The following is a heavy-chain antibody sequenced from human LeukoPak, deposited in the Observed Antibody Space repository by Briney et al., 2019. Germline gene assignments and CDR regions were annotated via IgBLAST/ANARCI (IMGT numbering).Heavy chain of an antibody. CDR3: ARARWQLVPYFDS. CDR2: INPNSGGT. V-gene: IGHV1-2*02. CDR1: GYTFTDYY. D-gene: IGHD6-6*01. J-gene: IGHJ4*02. Sequence: ASVKISCKASGYTFTDYYMHWVRQAPGQGLEWMGWINPNSGGTNFAQKFQGRVAMTRDTSISTAYMELGSLRSDDTAVYYCARARWQLVPYFDSWGQGTLVTVSS.